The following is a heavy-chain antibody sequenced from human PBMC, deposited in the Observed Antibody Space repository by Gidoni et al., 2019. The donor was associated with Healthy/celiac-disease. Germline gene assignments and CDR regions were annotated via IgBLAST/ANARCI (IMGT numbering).Heavy chain of an antibody. D-gene: IGHD3-22*01. CDR2: ISYDGSNK. J-gene: IGHJ4*02. Sequence: QVQLVASGGGVVQPGRSLRLSCAASGFTFSSYGMHWVRQAPGKGLEWVAVISYDGSNKYYADSVKGRFTISRDNSKNTLYLQMNSLRAEDTAVYYCAKSRWAYYDSNPTLDYWGQGTLVTVSS. V-gene: IGHV3-30*18. CDR1: GFTFSSYG. CDR3: AKSRWAYYDSNPTLDY.